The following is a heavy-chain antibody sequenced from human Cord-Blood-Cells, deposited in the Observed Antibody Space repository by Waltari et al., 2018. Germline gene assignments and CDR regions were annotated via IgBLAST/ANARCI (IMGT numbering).Heavy chain of an antibody. CDR1: GFTFSRYA. CDR2: ISYDGSNK. V-gene: IGHV3-30*04. D-gene: IGHD5-12*01. CDR3: ARWGPYSGYDEPDY. J-gene: IGHJ4*02. Sequence: QVQLVESGGGVVQPGRSLRLSCAASGFTFSRYAMPWVRQAPGKGLEWVAVISYDGSNKYYADSVKGRFTISRDNSKNTLYLQMNSLRAEDTAVYYCARWGPYSGYDEPDYWGQGTLVTVSS.